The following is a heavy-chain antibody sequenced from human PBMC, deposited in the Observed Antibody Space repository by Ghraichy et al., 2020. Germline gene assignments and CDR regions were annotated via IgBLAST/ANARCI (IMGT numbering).Heavy chain of an antibody. CDR1: GFTFSSYG. CDR2: IRYDGSNK. V-gene: IGHV3-30*02. Sequence: GGSLRLSCAASGFTFSSYGMHWVRQAPGKGLEWVAFIRYDGSNKYYADSVKGRFTISRDNSKNTLYLQMNSLRAEDTAVYYCAKEDYDSSGKTYYYYGMDVWGQGTTVTVSS. CDR3: AKEDYDSSGKTYYYYGMDV. D-gene: IGHD3-22*01. J-gene: IGHJ6*02.